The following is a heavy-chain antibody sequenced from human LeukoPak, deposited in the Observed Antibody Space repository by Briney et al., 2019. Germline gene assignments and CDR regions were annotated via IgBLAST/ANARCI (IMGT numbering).Heavy chain of an antibody. CDR3: ARDKSDDYRDY. Sequence: ASVKLSCKASGYTFTSYGISWVRQAPGQGLEWMGSISAYNGNTDYAQKLQGRVTITTDTSTSTDYLELRSLRSDDTAVYYCARDKSDDYRDYWGQGTLVTVSS. CDR1: GYTFTSYG. J-gene: IGHJ4*02. CDR2: ISAYNGNT. V-gene: IGHV1-18*04.